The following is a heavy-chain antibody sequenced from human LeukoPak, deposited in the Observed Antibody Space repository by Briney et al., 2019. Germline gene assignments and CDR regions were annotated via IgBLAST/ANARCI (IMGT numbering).Heavy chain of an antibody. CDR3: ARVSYEWLRFDY. V-gene: IGHV4-30-4*01. D-gene: IGHD5-12*01. CDR1: GGSISSGDYY. CDR2: IYYSGST. J-gene: IGHJ4*02. Sequence: PSETLSLTCTVSGGSISSGDYYWSWIRQPPGKGLEWIGYIYYSGSTYYNPSLKSRVTISVDTSKNQFSLKLSSVTAADTAVYYCARVSYEWLRFDYWGQGTLVTFAS.